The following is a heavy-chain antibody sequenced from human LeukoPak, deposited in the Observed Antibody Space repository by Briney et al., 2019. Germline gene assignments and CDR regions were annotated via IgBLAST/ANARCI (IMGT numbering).Heavy chain of an antibody. CDR2: ISSGSSTI. V-gene: IGHV3-48*02. D-gene: IGHD6-19*01. CDR1: GFNFSSYG. J-gene: IGHJ4*02. Sequence: GGSLRLSCAAPGFNFSSYGINWVPEAPGEGLEWVSYISSGSSTIYYADYVKGRVTISRDNAKNTLYLQMNSLRDEDTGVYYCGRVRSGLYFDYWGQGTLVTVSS. CDR3: GRVRSGLYFDY.